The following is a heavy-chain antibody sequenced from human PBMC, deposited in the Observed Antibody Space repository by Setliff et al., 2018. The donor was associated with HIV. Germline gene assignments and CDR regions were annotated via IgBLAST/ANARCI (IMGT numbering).Heavy chain of an antibody. J-gene: IGHJ4*02. CDR2: LYSGGST. Sequence: GSLRLSCAASGFTVSSNYMSWVRQAPGKGLEWVSVLYSGGSTYYADSVKGRFTISRDNSKNTLYLQMNSLRADDTAVYYCARDRVYYDSSGYYHYWGQGTLVTVSS. V-gene: IGHV3-66*02. D-gene: IGHD3-22*01. CDR3: ARDRVYYDSSGYYHY. CDR1: GFTVSSNY.